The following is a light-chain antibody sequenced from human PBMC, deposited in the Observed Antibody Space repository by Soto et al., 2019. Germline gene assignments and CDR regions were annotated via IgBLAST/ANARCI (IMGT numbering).Light chain of an antibody. J-gene: IGLJ1*01. CDR2: EVS. V-gene: IGLV2-14*01. CDR1: SSAVGGYKY. Sequence: QSVLTQPASVSGSPGQSITIACTGTSSAVGGYKYVSWYQQHPGKAPKLMIYEVSNRPSGVSNRFSGSKSGNTASLTISGLQAEDEADYYCSSYSSSSTLVFGTGTKVTVL. CDR3: SSYSSSSTLV.